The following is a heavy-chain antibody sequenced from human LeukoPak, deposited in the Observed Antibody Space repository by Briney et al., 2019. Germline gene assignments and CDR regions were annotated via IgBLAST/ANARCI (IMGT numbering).Heavy chain of an antibody. Sequence: GRSLRLSCAASGFTFSSYWMHWVRQAPGKGLVWVSRINSDGSSTSYADSVKGRFTISRDNAKNTLYPQMNSLRAEDTAVYYCARVIAAAEDFDYWGQGTLVTVSS. CDR1: GFTFSSYW. D-gene: IGHD6-13*01. J-gene: IGHJ4*02. CDR3: ARVIAAAEDFDY. CDR2: INSDGSST. V-gene: IGHV3-74*01.